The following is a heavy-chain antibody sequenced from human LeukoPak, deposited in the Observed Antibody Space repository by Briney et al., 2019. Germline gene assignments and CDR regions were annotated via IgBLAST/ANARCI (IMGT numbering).Heavy chain of an antibody. Sequence: ASVKVSCKASGYTFTSYGISWVRQAPGQGLEWMGWISAYNGNTNYAQKFQGRVTMTEDTSTDTAYMELNSLRSEDAAVYYCTTNYFDYWGQGTLVTVSS. V-gene: IGHV1-18*01. J-gene: IGHJ4*02. CDR1: GYTFTSYG. CDR2: ISAYNGNT. D-gene: IGHD1-1*01. CDR3: TTNYFDY.